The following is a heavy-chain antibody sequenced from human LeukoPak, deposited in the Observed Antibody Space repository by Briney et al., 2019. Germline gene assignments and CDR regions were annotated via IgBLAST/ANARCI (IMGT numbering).Heavy chain of an antibody. Sequence: GGSLRLSCAASGFTFSSYGMHWVRKAPGKGLEWVAVIWYDGSNKCYADSVKGRFTISRDNSKNTLYLQMNSLRAEDTAVYYCAREWAGIAVAGTLDYWGQGTLVTVSS. CDR2: IWYDGSNK. J-gene: IGHJ4*02. V-gene: IGHV3-33*01. CDR3: AREWAGIAVAGTLDY. D-gene: IGHD6-19*01. CDR1: GFTFSSYG.